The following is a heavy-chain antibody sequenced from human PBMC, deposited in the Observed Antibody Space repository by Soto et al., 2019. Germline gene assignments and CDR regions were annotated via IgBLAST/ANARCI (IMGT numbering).Heavy chain of an antibody. D-gene: IGHD3-10*01. CDR2: ISGSGGST. CDR3: AKVLGTMVRGVNISDAFDI. J-gene: IGHJ3*02. V-gene: IGHV3-23*01. CDR1: GFTFSSYA. Sequence: GGALRLSCAASGFTFSSYAMSWVRQAPGKGLEWVSAISGSGGSTYYADSVKGRFTISRDNSKNTLYLQMNSLRAEDTAVYYCAKVLGTMVRGVNISDAFDIWGQGTMVTVSS.